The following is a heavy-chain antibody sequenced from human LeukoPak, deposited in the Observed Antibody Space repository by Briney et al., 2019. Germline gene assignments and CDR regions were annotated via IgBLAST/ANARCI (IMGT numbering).Heavy chain of an antibody. CDR1: GFTFSSYS. CDR3: ARGGYSSGYYCGL. Sequence: GGSLRLSCAASGFTFSSYSMTWVRQAPGKGLEWVSSISSSSSYIYYADSVKGRFTISRDNAKNSLYLQMNSLRAEDTAVYYCARGGYSSGYYCGLWGQGTMVTVSS. V-gene: IGHV3-21*01. J-gene: IGHJ3*01. D-gene: IGHD3-22*01. CDR2: ISSSSSYI.